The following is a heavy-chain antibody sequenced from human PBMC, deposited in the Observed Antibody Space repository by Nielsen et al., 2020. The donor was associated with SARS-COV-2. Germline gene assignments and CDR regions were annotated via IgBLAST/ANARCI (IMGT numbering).Heavy chain of an antibody. CDR2: VYYSGST. V-gene: IGHV4-59*01. J-gene: IGHJ6*02. D-gene: IGHD2-15*01. CDR1: GGSISSNY. CDR3: ARDRLSGYSLGMDV. Sequence: SETLSLTCTVSGGSISSNYWSWIRQPPGKGLEWIGYVYYSGSTNYNPSLKSRVTILVDTSKNQFSLNLSSVTAADTAVYYCARDRLSGYSLGMDVWGQGTTVTVSS.